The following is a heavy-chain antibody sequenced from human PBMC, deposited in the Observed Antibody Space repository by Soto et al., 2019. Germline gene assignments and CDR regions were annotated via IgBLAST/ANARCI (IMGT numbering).Heavy chain of an antibody. CDR2: ISGSGGST. CDR3: AKVNLGTTGYYGSGSYYFDY. V-gene: IGHV3-23*01. J-gene: IGHJ4*02. Sequence: PGGSLRLSCAASGFTFSSYAMSWVRQAPGKGLERVSAISGSGGSTYYADSVKGRFTISRDNSKNTLYLQMNSLRAEETAVYYCAKVNLGTTGYYGSGSYYFDYWGQGTLVTVSS. CDR1: GFTFSSYA. D-gene: IGHD3-10*01.